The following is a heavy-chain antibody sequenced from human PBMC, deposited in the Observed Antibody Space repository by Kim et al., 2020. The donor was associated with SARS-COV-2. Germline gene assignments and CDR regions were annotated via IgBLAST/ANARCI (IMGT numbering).Heavy chain of an antibody. CDR2: IYYSGST. CDR1: GGSISSYY. CDR3: ARAGGSVWALVTGTPYYYYGMDV. D-gene: IGHD3-9*01. J-gene: IGHJ6*02. Sequence: SETLSLTCTVSGGSISSYYWSWIRQPPGKGLEWIGYIYYSGSTNYNPSLKSRVTISVDTSKNQFSLKLSSVTAADTAVYYCARAGGSVWALVTGTPYYYYGMDVWGQGTTVTVSS. V-gene: IGHV4-59*01.